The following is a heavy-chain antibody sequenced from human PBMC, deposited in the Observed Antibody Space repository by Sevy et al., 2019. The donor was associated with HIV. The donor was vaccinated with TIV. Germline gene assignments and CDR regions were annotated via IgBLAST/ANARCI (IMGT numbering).Heavy chain of an antibody. CDR1: GGSISSSDSY. Sequence: SENLSLTCTVSGGSISSSDSYWSWIRQPPGKGLEWIGYIHYTGGTYYNPFLKSRVAMSVDTSEKQFSLKLSFLNAADTAVYYCASKRGHNHGPFDYWGQGATVFVSS. D-gene: IGHD5-12*01. J-gene: IGHJ4*02. CDR3: ASKRGHNHGPFDY. CDR2: IHYTGGT. V-gene: IGHV4-30-4*01.